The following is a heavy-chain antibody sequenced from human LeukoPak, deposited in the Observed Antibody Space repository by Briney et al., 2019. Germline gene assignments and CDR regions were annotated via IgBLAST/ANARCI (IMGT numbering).Heavy chain of an antibody. J-gene: IGHJ4*02. CDR1: GFTFSSSA. V-gene: IGHV3-30*04. D-gene: IGHD6-19*01. CDR2: ISYDGSKK. Sequence: GRSLRLSCAASGFTFSSSAMQWVRQAPGKGLEWVAVISYDGSKKYYADSVKGRSTISRDDSKNTLYLQMNSLRGEDTAVYYCARSRSASTSGWYDYFDYWGRGTLVTVSS. CDR3: ARSRSASTSGWYDYFDY.